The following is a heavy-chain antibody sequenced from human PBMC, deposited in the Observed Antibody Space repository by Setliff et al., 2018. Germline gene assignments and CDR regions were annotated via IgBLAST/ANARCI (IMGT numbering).Heavy chain of an antibody. V-gene: IGHV3-30*02. J-gene: IGHJ4*02. Sequence: GGSLRLSCVASGFTISNYWMAWVRQAPGKGLEWLSYIRYDESDKYYIDSVRGRFTISRDNSKNTLYLQMNSLRAEDTAVYFCGTRDCRTTGCYNGYIESWGQGTLVTVSS. CDR1: GFTISNYW. D-gene: IGHD2-2*02. CDR2: IRYDESDK. CDR3: GTRDCRTTGCYNGYIES.